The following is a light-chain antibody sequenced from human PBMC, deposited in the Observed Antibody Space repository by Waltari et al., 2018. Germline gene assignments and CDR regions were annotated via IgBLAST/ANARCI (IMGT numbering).Light chain of an antibody. CDR1: EDIRTY. V-gene: IGKV1-33*01. CDR2: DAS. Sequence: DIQMTQSPSSLSASVGDRVTITCQASEDIRTYLNWYQQKPGKAPKLLIYDASNLETGVPSRFSGSGSGTDFTLTISSLQPEDLATYYCQQRDNLPSFTFGGWTKVEI. CDR3: QQRDNLPSFT. J-gene: IGKJ4*01.